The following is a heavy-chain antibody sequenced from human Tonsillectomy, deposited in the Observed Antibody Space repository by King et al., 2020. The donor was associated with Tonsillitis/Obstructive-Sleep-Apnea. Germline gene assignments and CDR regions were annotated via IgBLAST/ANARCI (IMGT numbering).Heavy chain of an antibody. D-gene: IGHD3-16*02. CDR1: GFTFTSSG. Sequence: VQLVESGGGLVQPGGSLRLSCAASGFTFTSSGMNWVRQAPGKGLEWVSGMRGTGGDTYYGDSVKGRLTISRDNSKNTLYQQMNSLRAEDTAIYYCAKSFFWGSYRAIDYWGQGTLVTVSS. J-gene: IGHJ4*02. CDR2: MRGTGGDT. CDR3: AKSFFWGSYRAIDY. V-gene: IGHV3-23*04.